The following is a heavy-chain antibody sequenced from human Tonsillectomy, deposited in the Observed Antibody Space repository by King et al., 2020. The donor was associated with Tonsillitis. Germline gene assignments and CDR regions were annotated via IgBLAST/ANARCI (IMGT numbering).Heavy chain of an antibody. Sequence: VQLVQSGAEVKKPGASVKVSCKASGYSFTSNGISWVRQAPGQGLEWMGWISTYNGNTNYAQKLQGRVTMTTDTSTSTAYMELSSLTSDDTAVYYCARGGGDYALFEGWKYWGQGTLVTVSS. D-gene: IGHD2-21*02. J-gene: IGHJ4*02. V-gene: IGHV1-18*04. CDR2: ISTYNGNT. CDR3: ARGGGDYALFEGWKY. CDR1: GYSFTSNG.